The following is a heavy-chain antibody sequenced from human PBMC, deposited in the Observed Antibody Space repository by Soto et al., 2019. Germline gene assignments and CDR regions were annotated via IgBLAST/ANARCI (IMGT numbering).Heavy chain of an antibody. CDR2: PYYNGNT. J-gene: IGHJ5*02. V-gene: IGHV4-59*01. Sequence: ETLSLTCIVSGGSITSYRWSWIRQFPGKGLEWIACPYYNGNTNYNLSLKSRVTISMDTPKHQLSLKLTYKPAADTAVYYCARDMHTGFTPYFDPWAQATLVT. CDR3: ARDMHTGFTPYFDP. CDR1: GGSITSYR. D-gene: IGHD5-12*01.